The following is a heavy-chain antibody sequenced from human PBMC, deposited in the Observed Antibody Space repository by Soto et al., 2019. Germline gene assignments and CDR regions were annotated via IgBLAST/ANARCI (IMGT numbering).Heavy chain of an antibody. V-gene: IGHV4-31*03. CDR1: GGSISSGGYY. D-gene: IGHD6-6*01. Sequence: QVQLQESGPGLVKPSQTLSLTCTVSGGSISSGGYYWSWIRQPPGKGLEWSGYIYYSGSTYYNPSLKRRVTISVVTSKNQCSLKLSSVTAADTAVYYCASLVAPDYYYYGMDVWGQGTTVTVSS. CDR3: ASLVAPDYYYYGMDV. CDR2: IYYSGST. J-gene: IGHJ6*02.